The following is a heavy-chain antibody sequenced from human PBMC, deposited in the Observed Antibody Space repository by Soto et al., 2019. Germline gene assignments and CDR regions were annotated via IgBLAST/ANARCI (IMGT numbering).Heavy chain of an antibody. CDR3: AREGSLGLDV. J-gene: IGHJ6*02. CDR1: GFIFSSFW. V-gene: IGHV3-74*03. CDR2: INGDGASL. D-gene: IGHD3-10*01. Sequence: EVRLEEAGGGFVQPGGSLRVSCSGSGFIFSSFWMHWVRQGPGKGLEWVSRINGDGASLAYADSVKGRFSISRDNVNNTLHLQMNSLGAADTAVYFCAREGSLGLDVWGRGTTVTVSS.